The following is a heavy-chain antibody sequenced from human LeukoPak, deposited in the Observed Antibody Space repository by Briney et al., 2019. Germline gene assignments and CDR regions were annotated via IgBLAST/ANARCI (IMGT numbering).Heavy chain of an antibody. CDR3: ARQRWPPAYYFDY. V-gene: IGHV4-39*01. D-gene: IGHD5-24*01. CDR1: GGSISGNSYY. CDR2: IYSTGST. J-gene: IGHJ4*02. Sequence: PSETLSLTCTVSGGSISGNSYYWGWIRQPPGKGLEWIGSIYSTGSTYYNPSLKSRVTISVDTSKNQFSLKLSSVTAADTTVYYCARQRWPPAYYFDYWGQGTLVTVSS.